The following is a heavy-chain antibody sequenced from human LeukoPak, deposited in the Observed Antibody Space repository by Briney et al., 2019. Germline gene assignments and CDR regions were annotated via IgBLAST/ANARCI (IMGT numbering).Heavy chain of an antibody. D-gene: IGHD3-10*01. J-gene: IGHJ4*02. CDR2: IYTTGST. Sequence: SETLSLTCSVSGDSISSGSYYWSWIRQPAGKGLEWIGRIYTTGSTNYNPSLKSRVTISVDTSENQFSLRLSSVTAADTAVYYCAKYYYGSGSYYKGLDYWGQGTLVTVSS. CDR3: AKYYYGSGSYYKGLDY. CDR1: GDSISSGSYY. V-gene: IGHV4-61*02.